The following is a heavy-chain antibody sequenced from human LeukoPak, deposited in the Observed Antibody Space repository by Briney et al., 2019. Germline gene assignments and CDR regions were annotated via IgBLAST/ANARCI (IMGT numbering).Heavy chain of an antibody. CDR2: ISSSSNI. CDR1: GLTFSSYS. V-gene: IGHV3-21*01. D-gene: IGHD3-10*01. CDR3: ARVPHAMVRGVIITEFYFDY. Sequence: RGSLRLSCAASGLTFSSYSMSWVRQAPREGLEWVSSISSSSNIYYADSVKGRFTISRDNAKNSLYLQMNSLRAEDTAVYYCARVPHAMVRGVIITEFYFDYWGKGTLVTVSS. J-gene: IGHJ4*02.